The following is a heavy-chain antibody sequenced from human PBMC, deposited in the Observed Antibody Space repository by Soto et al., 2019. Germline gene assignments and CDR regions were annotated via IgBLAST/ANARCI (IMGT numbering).Heavy chain of an antibody. CDR2: IRSTSSNI. CDR3: AREGTHCSGGSCYYYYRAMDV. D-gene: IGHD2-15*01. V-gene: IGHV3-21*01. CDR1: GFTFSIYS. Sequence: EVQLVESGGGLVKPGGSLRLSCAASGFTFSIYSMNWVRQAPGKGLEWVSSIRSTSSNIHYADSLKGRLTISRDNAKNSVYLHMNSLTAEDTGVYYCAREGTHCSGGSCYYYYRAMDVWGQGTTVTVSS. J-gene: IGHJ6*02.